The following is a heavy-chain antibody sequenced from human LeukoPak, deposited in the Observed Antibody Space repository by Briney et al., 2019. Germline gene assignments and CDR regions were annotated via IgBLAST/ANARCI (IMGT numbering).Heavy chain of an antibody. CDR2: ISGSGGST. D-gene: IGHD3-22*01. CDR1: GFTVSSNY. V-gene: IGHV3-23*01. CDR3: ASYYYDSSGYYGGDY. J-gene: IGHJ4*02. Sequence: PGGSLRLSCAASGFTVSSNYMSWVRQAPGKGLEWVSAISGSGGSTYYADSVKGRFTISRDNSKNTLYLQMNSLRAEDTAVYYCASYYYDSSGYYGGDYWGQGTLVTVSS.